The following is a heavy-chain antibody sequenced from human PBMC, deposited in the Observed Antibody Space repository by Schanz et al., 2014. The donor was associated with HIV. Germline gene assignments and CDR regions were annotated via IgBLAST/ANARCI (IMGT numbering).Heavy chain of an antibody. CDR2: IWHDGSSK. CDR3: ARENWDVAIGYS. CDR1: GFTFITYG. D-gene: IGHD1-1*01. J-gene: IGHJ5*02. Sequence: QVQLVESGGGVVQPGRSLRLSCAASGFTFITYGMHWVRQAPGKGLEWVAVIWHDGSSKYYADSVKGRFTISRDNAKNSVYLQMNSLRGEDTAVYYCARENWDVAIGYSWGQGVLVIVSA. V-gene: IGHV3-33*08.